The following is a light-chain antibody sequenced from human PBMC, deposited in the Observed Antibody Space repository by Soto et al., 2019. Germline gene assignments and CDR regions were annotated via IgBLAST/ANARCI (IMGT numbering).Light chain of an antibody. CDR2: AAS. Sequence: DIQMTQSPSSLSASVGDRVTITCRASQSISSYLNWYQQKPGKAPKLLIYAASSLQSGVPSRFSGSESGTDFPLTISSLQPEDFATYSCQQSYSTPYTFGQGTKLEIK. J-gene: IGKJ2*01. V-gene: IGKV1-39*01. CDR1: QSISSY. CDR3: QQSYSTPYT.